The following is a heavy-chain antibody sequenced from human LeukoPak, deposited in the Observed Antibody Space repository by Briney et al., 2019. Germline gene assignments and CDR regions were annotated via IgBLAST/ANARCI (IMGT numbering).Heavy chain of an antibody. CDR3: ARDFYGVLDY. D-gene: IGHD2/OR15-2a*01. J-gene: IGHJ4*02. CDR2: INAGGSST. Sequence: GGSLRLSCAASGFIFSNYEMNWVRQAPGKGLEWVSYINAGGSSTYYAVSVKGRFTISRDNAKNSLYLQMNTLRAEDTAVYYCARDFYGVLDYWGQGTLVTVSS. CDR1: GFIFSNYE. V-gene: IGHV3-48*03.